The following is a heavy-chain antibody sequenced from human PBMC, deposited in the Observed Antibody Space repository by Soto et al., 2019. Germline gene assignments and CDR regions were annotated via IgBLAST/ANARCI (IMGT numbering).Heavy chain of an antibody. Sequence: QLQLQESGPGLVKPSETLSLTCTVSGGSISSSSYYWGWIRQPPGKGLEWIGSIYYSGSTFYNPSLKSRITISLDTSKNQCSLKLSSVTAADTAVYYCAGRFPDGMDVWGQGTTVTVSS. J-gene: IGHJ6*02. CDR3: AGRFPDGMDV. D-gene: IGHD3-3*01. V-gene: IGHV4-39*01. CDR1: GGSISSSSYY. CDR2: IYYSGST.